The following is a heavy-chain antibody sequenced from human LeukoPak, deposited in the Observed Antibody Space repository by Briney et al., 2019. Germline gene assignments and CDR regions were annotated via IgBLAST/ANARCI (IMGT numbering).Heavy chain of an antibody. D-gene: IGHD5-18*01. CDR1: GGTFSSYA. CDR2: IIPIFGTA. J-gene: IGHJ4*02. CDR3: ARGSTRGYSYGYYDYFDY. V-gene: IGHV1-69*05. Sequence: ASVKVSCKASGGTFSSYAISWVRQAPGQGLEWMGGIIPIFGTANYAQKFQGRATITTDESTSTAYMELSSLRSEDTAVYYCARGSTRGYSYGYYDYFDYWGQGTLVTVSS.